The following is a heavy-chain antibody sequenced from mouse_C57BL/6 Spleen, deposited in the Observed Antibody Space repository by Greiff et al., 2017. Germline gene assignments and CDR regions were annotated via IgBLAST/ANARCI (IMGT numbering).Heavy chain of an antibody. CDR2: IYPGDGDT. D-gene: IGHD2-3*01. J-gene: IGHJ4*01. CDR1: GYAFSSYW. V-gene: IGHV1-80*01. Sequence: VQLQQSGAELVKPGASVKISCKASGYAFSSYWMNWVKQRPGKGLEWIGQIYPGDGDTNYNGKFKGKATLTADKSSSTAYMQLSSLTSEDSAVYFCARLDGYYLRYYAMDYWGQGTSVTVSS. CDR3: ARLDGYYLRYYAMDY.